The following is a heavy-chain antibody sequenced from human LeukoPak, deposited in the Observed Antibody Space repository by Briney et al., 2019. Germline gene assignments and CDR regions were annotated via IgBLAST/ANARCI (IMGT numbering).Heavy chain of an antibody. CDR2: IYYSGST. D-gene: IGHD6-6*01. Sequence: SETLSLTCTVSGGSISSSSYYWGWIRQPPGKGLEWIESIYYSGSTYYNPSLKSRVTISVDTSKNQFSLKLSSVTAADTAVYYCARMSSSRYNWFDPWGQGTLVTVSS. CDR3: ARMSSSRYNWFDP. J-gene: IGHJ5*02. V-gene: IGHV4-39*07. CDR1: GGSISSSSYY.